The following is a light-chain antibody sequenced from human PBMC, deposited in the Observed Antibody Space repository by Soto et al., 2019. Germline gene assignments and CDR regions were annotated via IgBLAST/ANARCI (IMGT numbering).Light chain of an antibody. Sequence: EIVMTQSPATLSVSPGERATLSCRASQSVSSKLAWYQQKPGQAPRLLIYGESTRATGVPARFSGSGSGTEFTLTISSLQSEDFAVYYCQHYNNWPAFGQGTKVEIK. CDR3: QHYNNWPA. CDR1: QSVSSK. CDR2: GES. J-gene: IGKJ1*01. V-gene: IGKV3-15*01.